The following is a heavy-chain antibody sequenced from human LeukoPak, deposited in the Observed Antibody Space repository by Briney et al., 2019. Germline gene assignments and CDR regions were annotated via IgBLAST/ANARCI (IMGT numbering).Heavy chain of an antibody. CDR3: ARDLGYCSGGSCYTSYYYGMDV. J-gene: IGHJ6*02. CDR1: GSTFSSYA. V-gene: IGHV3-30-3*01. Sequence: SGRSLRLSCAASGSTFSSYAMHWVRQAPGKGLEWVAVISYDGSNKYYADSVKGRFTISRDNSKNTLYLQMNSLRAEDTAVYYCARDLGYCSGGSCYTSYYYGMDVWGQGTTVTVSS. D-gene: IGHD2-15*01. CDR2: ISYDGSNK.